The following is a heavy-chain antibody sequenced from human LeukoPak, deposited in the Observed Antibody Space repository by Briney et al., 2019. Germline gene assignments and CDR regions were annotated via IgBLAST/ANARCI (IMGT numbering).Heavy chain of an antibody. CDR1: GGSISSYY. V-gene: IGHV4-59*01. CDR3: ARGISQWLASQYNWFEP. J-gene: IGHJ5*02. D-gene: IGHD6-19*01. CDR2: IYYSGST. Sequence: SETLSLTCTVSGGSISSYYWSWIRQPPGKGLEWIGYIYYSGSTNYNPSLKSRVTISVDTSKNQFSLKLSSVTAADTAVYYCARGISQWLASQYNWFEPWGQGTLVTVSS.